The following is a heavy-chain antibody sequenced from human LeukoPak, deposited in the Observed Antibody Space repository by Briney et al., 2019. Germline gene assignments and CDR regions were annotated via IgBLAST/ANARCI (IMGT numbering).Heavy chain of an antibody. CDR3: AKGAAAGIRGYFDY. CDR2: ISYNRDGI. V-gene: IGHV3-9*02. CDR1: GLTSSPYW. D-gene: IGHD6-25*01. Sequence: GGSLRLSCAASGLTSSPYWMKWVRHAPGKGLEWVSGISYNRDGIGYADSVKGRFTVSRDNAKNSLYLQMNSLRSEDTALYYCAKGAAAGIRGYFDYWGQGILVTVSS. J-gene: IGHJ4*02.